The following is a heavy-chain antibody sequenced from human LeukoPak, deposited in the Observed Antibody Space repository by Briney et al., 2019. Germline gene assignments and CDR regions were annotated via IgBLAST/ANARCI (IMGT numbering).Heavy chain of an antibody. V-gene: IGHV3-15*01. J-gene: IGHJ4*02. CDR2: IKSRTDGGTT. D-gene: IGHD3-22*01. CDR1: GFTFSNAW. Sequence: KPGGSLRLSCTASGFTFSNAWMSWVRQAPGKGLEWVGRIKSRTDGGTTDYAAPVKGRFTISRDDSKNTVFLQMNSLKTADTALYYCATFIPNYYYDISPRLDYWGQGTLVTVSP. CDR3: ATFIPNYYYDISPRLDY.